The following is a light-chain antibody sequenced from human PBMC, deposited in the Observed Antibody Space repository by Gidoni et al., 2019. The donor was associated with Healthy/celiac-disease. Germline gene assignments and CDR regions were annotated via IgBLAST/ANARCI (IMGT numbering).Light chain of an antibody. V-gene: IGKV3-11*01. CDR3: QQRSNWPRLT. Sequence: DIVLTQPPATLSLSPGERATLSCRASQSVSSYLAWYQQKPGQAPRLLIYDASNRATGIPARFSGSGSGTDFTLTISSLEPEDFAVYYCQQRSNWPRLTFGGGTKVEIK. J-gene: IGKJ4*01. CDR1: QSVSSY. CDR2: DAS.